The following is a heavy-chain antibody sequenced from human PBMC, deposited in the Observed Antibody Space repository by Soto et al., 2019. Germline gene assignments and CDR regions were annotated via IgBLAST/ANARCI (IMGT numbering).Heavy chain of an antibody. D-gene: IGHD6-19*01. CDR3: ARDEGIAVAGMRAFDI. Sequence: GGSLRLSCAASGFTFSSYAMHWVRQAPGKGLEWVAVISYDGSNKYYADSVKGRFTISRDNSKNALYLQMNSLRAEDTAVYYCARDEGIAVAGMRAFDIWGQGTMVTVSS. CDR2: ISYDGSNK. V-gene: IGHV3-30-3*01. CDR1: GFTFSSYA. J-gene: IGHJ3*02.